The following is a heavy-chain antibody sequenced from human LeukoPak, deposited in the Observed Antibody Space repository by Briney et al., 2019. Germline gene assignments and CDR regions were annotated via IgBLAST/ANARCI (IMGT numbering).Heavy chain of an antibody. CDR3: ARWFSEYCSGGSCYFFDY. Sequence: GASLTVSCKASGNTVTAYYIHWVRQAPGQGLEWMGWIRAYNGNTNYAQKLQGRVTMTTDTSTSTAYMELRSLRSDDTAVYYCARWFSEYCSGGSCYFFDYWGQGTLVTVSS. CDR2: IRAYNGNT. D-gene: IGHD2-15*01. CDR1: GNTVTAYY. V-gene: IGHV1-18*04. J-gene: IGHJ4*02.